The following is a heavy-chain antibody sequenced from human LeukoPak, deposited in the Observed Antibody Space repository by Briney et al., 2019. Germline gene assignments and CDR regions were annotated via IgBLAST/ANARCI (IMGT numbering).Heavy chain of an antibody. D-gene: IGHD3-22*01. Sequence: GGSLRLSCAASGFTFDDYGMSWVRQAPGKGLEWVSGINWNGGSTGYADSVKGRFTISRDNAKNSLYLQMNSLRAEDTALYHCARGVPITMIVVEGYDSFDIWGQGTMVTVSS. J-gene: IGHJ3*02. CDR1: GFTFDDYG. CDR3: ARGVPITMIVVEGYDSFDI. CDR2: INWNGGST. V-gene: IGHV3-20*01.